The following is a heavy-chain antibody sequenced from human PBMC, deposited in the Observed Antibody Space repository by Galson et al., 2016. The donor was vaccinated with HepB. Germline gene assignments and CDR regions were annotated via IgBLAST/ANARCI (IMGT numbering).Heavy chain of an antibody. Sequence: ETLSLTCTVSGGSITSDGWTWIRQPPGKGLEWIGYLYNGGSTKYNPSLESRITISGDTSKNQFSLKLSSVTAADTAVYYCARIPKAAAAPFGYFDYWGRGTLVTVSS. V-gene: IGHV4-59*01. D-gene: IGHD2-15*01. CDR1: GGSITSDG. CDR3: ARIPKAAAAPFGYFDY. J-gene: IGHJ4*02. CDR2: LYNGGST.